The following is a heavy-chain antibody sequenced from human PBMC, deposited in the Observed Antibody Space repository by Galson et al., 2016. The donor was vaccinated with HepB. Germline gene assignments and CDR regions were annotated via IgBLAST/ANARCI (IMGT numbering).Heavy chain of an antibody. CDR2: ISFDGSTK. Sequence: SLRLSCAASGFTFNNYAMHWVRQAPGKGLEWVTVISFDGSTKYYADSVKGRFTIARDDSKNTLYLQMNSLRAEDTAAYYCARGVQLERRGNYYYYDMDDRGQGTTVTVSS. J-gene: IGHJ6*02. CDR1: GFTFNNYA. D-gene: IGHD1-1*01. CDR3: ARGVQLERRGNYYYYDMDD. V-gene: IGHV3-30-3*01.